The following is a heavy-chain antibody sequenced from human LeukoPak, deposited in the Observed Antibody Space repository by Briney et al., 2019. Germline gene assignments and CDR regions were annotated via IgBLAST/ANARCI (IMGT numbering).Heavy chain of an antibody. V-gene: IGHV1-46*01. CDR2: INPSGGST. CDR1: GYTFTSYY. D-gene: IGHD4-17*01. Sequence: ASVKVSCKASGYTFTSYYMHWVRQAPGQGLEWMGLINPSGGSTSYAQKFQGRVTMTRDTSTSTVYMELSSLRSEDTAVYYCAIYYGDSPPFYYFDYWGQGTLVTVSS. CDR3: AIYYGDSPPFYYFDY. J-gene: IGHJ4*02.